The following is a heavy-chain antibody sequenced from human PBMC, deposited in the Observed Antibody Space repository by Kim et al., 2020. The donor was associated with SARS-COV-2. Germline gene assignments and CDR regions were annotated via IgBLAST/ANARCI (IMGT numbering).Heavy chain of an antibody. CDR1: GGSISSYY. J-gene: IGHJ3*02. CDR2: IYYSGST. CDR3: ARELTYCGGDCYPAEHAFDI. D-gene: IGHD2-21*02. Sequence: SETLSLTCTVSGGSISSYYWSWIRQPPGKGLEWIGYIYYSGSTNYNPSLKSRVTISVDTSKNQFSLKLSSVTAADTAVYYCARELTYCGGDCYPAEHAFDIWGQGTMVTVSS. V-gene: IGHV4-59*01.